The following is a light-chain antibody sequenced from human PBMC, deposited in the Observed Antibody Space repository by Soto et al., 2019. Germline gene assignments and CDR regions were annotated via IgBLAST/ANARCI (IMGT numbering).Light chain of an antibody. CDR1: QGISSY. J-gene: IGKJ4*01. Sequence: AIRMTQSPSSLSASTGDRVTITCRASQGISSYLAWYQQKPGKAPKLLIYAASTLQSGVPSRFSGSGSGTDFTLTISCLRSEDFATYYCQQYYSYLTFGGGTKVDIK. CDR3: QQYYSYLT. V-gene: IGKV1-8*01. CDR2: AAS.